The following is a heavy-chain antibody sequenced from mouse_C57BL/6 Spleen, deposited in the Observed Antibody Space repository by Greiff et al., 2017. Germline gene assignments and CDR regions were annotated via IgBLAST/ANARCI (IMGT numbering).Heavy chain of an antibody. J-gene: IGHJ2*01. Sequence: QVQLQQSGAELVKPGASVKISCKASGYAFSSYWMNWVKQRPGKGLEWIGQIYPGDGDTNYYGKFKGKATLTADKSSSTAYMQLSSLTSENSAVYFCARSGPEGYYFDYWGQGTTLTVSS. V-gene: IGHV1-80*01. D-gene: IGHD1-3*01. CDR1: GYAFSSYW. CDR3: ARSGPEGYYFDY. CDR2: IYPGDGDT.